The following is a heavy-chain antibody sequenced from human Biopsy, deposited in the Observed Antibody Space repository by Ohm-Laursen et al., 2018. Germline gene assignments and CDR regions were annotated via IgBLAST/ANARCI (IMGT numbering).Heavy chain of an antibody. V-gene: IGHV5-51*01. D-gene: IGHD2-8*01. CDR3: ARLSRYCTNDVCLNWFDP. CDR1: GYSFTSYW. CDR2: IYPGDSDT. J-gene: IGHJ5*02. Sequence: GESLRISCKGSGYSFTSYWIGWVRQMPGKGLEWMGIIYPGDSDTRYSPSFQGQVTISADKSISTAYLQWSSLKASDTAMYYCARLSRYCTNDVCLNWFDPWGQGTLVTVSS.